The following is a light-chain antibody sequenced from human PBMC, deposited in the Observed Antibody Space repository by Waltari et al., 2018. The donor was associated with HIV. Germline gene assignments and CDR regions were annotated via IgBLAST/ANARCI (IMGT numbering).Light chain of an antibody. J-gene: IGLJ3*02. Sequence: QSFLTQPPSASGTPGRRVVISCSGNTSNVGSNPVNWYRQVPGTAPKLLIFSNNQRPSGVTDRFSGSKSGTSASLAIKGLQSEDEADYYCAARDDSLNVWVFGGGTKLTVL. CDR3: AARDDSLNVWV. V-gene: IGLV1-44*01. CDR2: SNN. CDR1: TSNVGSNP.